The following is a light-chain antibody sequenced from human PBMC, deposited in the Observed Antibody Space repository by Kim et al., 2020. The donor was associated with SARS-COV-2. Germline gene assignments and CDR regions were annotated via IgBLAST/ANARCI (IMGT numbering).Light chain of an antibody. Sequence: GMTVTISCTRSSGIIVNNYVQWYQQRPGAVPTTVIYEDYQRPSGVSDRFSGSIDNSSNSASLTISGLRTEDEADYYCQSYNRDNVIFGGGTQLTVL. V-gene: IGLV6-57*03. CDR1: SGIIVNNY. CDR3: QSYNRDNVI. J-gene: IGLJ2*01. CDR2: EDY.